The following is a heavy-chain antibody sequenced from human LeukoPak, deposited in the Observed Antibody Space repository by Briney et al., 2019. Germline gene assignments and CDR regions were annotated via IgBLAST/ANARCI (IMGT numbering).Heavy chain of an antibody. D-gene: IGHD6-13*01. J-gene: IGHJ4*02. Sequence: PGGSLRLSCAASGFTFSSYEMNWVRQAPGKGLEWVSYISSSGSTIYYADSVKGRFTISRDNAKNSLYLQMNSLRAEDTAVYCCAKDPRRYSRTGGYFEYWGQGILVTVSS. V-gene: IGHV3-48*03. CDR3: AKDPRRYSRTGGYFEY. CDR1: GFTFSSYE. CDR2: ISSSGSTI.